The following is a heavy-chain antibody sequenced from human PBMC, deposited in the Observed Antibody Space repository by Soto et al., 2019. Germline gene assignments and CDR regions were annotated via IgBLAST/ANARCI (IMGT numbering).Heavy chain of an antibody. CDR3: ARDEASSGRFDY. V-gene: IGHV4-31*03. J-gene: IGHJ4*02. CDR2: IYYSGST. CDR1: GGSISSGGYY. D-gene: IGHD6-19*01. Sequence: KTSETLSLTCTVSGGSISSGGYYWSWIRQHPGKGLEWIGYIYYSGSTYYNPSLKSRVTISVDTSKNQFSLKLSSVTAADTAVYYCARDEASSGRFDYWGQGTLVTVSS.